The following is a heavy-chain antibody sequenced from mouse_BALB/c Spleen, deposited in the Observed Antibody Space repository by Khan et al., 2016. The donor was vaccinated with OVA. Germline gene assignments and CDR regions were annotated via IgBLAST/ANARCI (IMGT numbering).Heavy chain of an antibody. D-gene: IGHD1-1*01. J-gene: IGHJ3*01. Sequence: VQLKQSGGDLVKPGGSLKLSCAASGFTFSTYGMSWVRQTPDKRLEWVATISTGGSYTYYPDSVKGRFTISRDNAKNTLYLQMNSLKSEDTAMFYCARLAYYHDSEGFAYWGQGTLVTVSA. CDR1: GFTFSTYG. V-gene: IGHV5-6*01. CDR2: ISTGGSYT. CDR3: ARLAYYHDSEGFAY.